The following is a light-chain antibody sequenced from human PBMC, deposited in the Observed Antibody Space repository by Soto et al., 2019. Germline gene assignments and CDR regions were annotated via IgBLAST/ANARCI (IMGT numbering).Light chain of an antibody. V-gene: IGLV2-8*01. J-gene: IGLJ1*01. CDR2: EVS. CDR3: SSYAGSNNFV. Sequence: QSAPTQPPSASGSPGQSVTISCTGTSSNVGAYNSVSWYQQHPGKAPKLMIYEVSKRPSGVPDRFSGSRSGNTASLTVSGLQAEDEADYYCSSYAGSNNFVFGTGTKLTVL. CDR1: SSNVGAYNS.